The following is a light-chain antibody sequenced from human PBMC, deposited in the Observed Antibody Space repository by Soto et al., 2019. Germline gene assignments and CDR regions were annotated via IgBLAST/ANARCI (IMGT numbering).Light chain of an antibody. CDR2: DAS. CDR3: QQYDNLPPMIFT. Sequence: DIQMTQSPSSLSASVGDRVTITCQASQDISNYLNWYQQKPGKAPKLLIYDASNLETGVPSRFSGCGSGTDFTFTISSLQPEDIATYYCQQYDNLPPMIFTFGPVTIVDIK. CDR1: QDISNY. V-gene: IGKV1-33*01. J-gene: IGKJ3*01.